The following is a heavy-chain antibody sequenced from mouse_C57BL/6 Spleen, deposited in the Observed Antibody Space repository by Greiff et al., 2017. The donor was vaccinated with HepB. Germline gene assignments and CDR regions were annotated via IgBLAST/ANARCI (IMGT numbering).Heavy chain of an antibody. CDR3: AIYYYGSTYFDV. CDR1: GYTFTSYW. V-gene: IGHV1-55*01. D-gene: IGHD1-1*01. CDR2: IYPGSGST. J-gene: IGHJ1*03. Sequence: VQLQQPGAELVKPGASVKMSCKASGYTFTSYWITWVKQRPGQGLEWIGDIYPGSGSTNYNEKFKSKATLTVDTSSSTAYMQLSSLTSEDSAVDYCAIYYYGSTYFDVWGTGTTVTVSS.